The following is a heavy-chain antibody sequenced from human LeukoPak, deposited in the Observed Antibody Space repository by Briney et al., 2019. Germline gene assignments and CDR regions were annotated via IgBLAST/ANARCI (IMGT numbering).Heavy chain of an antibody. CDR2: FDPEDGET. CDR1: GYTLTELS. Sequence: GASVKASCKVSGYTLTELSMHWVRQAPGKALEWMGGFDPEDGETIYAQKFQGRVTMTEDTSTDTAYMELSSLRSEDTAVYYCATFRVVGATGVLDYWGQGTLVTVSS. D-gene: IGHD1-26*01. V-gene: IGHV1-24*01. J-gene: IGHJ4*02. CDR3: ATFRVVGATGVLDY.